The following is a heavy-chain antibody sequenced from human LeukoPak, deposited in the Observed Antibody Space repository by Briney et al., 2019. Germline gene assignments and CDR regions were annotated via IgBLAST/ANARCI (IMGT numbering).Heavy chain of an antibody. J-gene: IGHJ4*02. D-gene: IGHD6-13*01. Sequence: SVKVSCKASGGTFSNYAISWVRQAPGQGLEWMGGIIPIFGIANYAQKFQGRVTITADESTSTAYMELSSLRSEDSAVYYCARVAPTSSSWYIFDYWGQGTLVTVSS. CDR3: ARVAPTSSSWYIFDY. CDR2: IIPIFGIA. V-gene: IGHV1-69*01. CDR1: GGTFSNYA.